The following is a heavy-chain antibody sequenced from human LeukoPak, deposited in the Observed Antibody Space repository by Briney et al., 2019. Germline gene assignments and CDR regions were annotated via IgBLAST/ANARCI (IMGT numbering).Heavy chain of an antibody. V-gene: IGHV3-23*01. CDR1: GFTFSTYA. CDR3: AKWGAQSGSYRVVDS. Sequence: AGGSLRLSCAASGFTFSTYAMTWVRQAPGKGLEWVSAISPRGDKTYYADSVKGRFTISRDNSKNTLYLQMNSLRAEDTAIYYCAKWGAQSGSYRVVDSWGRGTLVTVSS. CDR2: ISPRGDKT. D-gene: IGHD3-10*01. J-gene: IGHJ4*02.